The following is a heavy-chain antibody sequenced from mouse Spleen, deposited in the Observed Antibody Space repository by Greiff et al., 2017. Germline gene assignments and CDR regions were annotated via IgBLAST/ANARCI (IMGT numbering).Heavy chain of an antibody. J-gene: IGHJ2*01. V-gene: IGHV2-2*01. CDR2: IWSGGST. CDR1: GFSLTSYG. D-gene: IGHD1-1*01. CDR3: ARNLDYGSSYRGFFDY. Sequence: VKLMESGPGLVQPSQSLSITCTVSGFSLTSYGVHWVRQSPGKGLEWLGVIWSGGSTDYNAAFISRLSISKDNSKSQVFFKMNSLQADDTAIYYCARNLDYGSSYRGFFDYWGQGTTLTVSS.